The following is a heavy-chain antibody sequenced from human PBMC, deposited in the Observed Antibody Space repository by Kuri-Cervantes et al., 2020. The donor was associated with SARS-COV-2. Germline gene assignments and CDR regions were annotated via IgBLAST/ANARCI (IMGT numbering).Heavy chain of an antibody. CDR2: ISGSGGST. CDR3: ASGYSYGSQPHVAFDI. CDR1: GFTFSSYA. V-gene: IGHV3-23*01. D-gene: IGHD5-18*01. Sequence: GESLKISCAASGFTFSSYAMSWVRQAPGKGLEWVSAISGSGGSTYYADSVKGRFTISRDNSKNTMYLQMNSLRAEDTAVYYCASGYSYGSQPHVAFDIWGQGTMVTVSS. J-gene: IGHJ3*02.